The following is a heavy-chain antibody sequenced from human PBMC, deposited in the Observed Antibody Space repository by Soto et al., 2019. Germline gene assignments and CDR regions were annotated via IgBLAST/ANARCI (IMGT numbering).Heavy chain of an antibody. Sequence: SCKASGYTFTRYTMNWVRQAPGQRLEWMGWINPDNGNTKSSQKFQDRVIITRDTSASTAYMDLSSLRSEDTAVYYCARGIATGQLDPWGQGTLVTAPQ. D-gene: IGHD2-15*01. CDR3: ARGIATGQLDP. CDR2: INPDNGNT. J-gene: IGHJ5*02. V-gene: IGHV1-3*01. CDR1: GYTFTRYT.